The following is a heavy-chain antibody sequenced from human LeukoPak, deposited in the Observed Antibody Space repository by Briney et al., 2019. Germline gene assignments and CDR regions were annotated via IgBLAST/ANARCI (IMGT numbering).Heavy chain of an antibody. D-gene: IGHD3-22*01. Sequence: ASVKVSCKASGYIFTNYYIHWVRQAPGQGLERMGIINPSGDNRNYAQKFQGRVTVTRDISTSTVYMEMSSLRSEDTAVYYCARGVHVRKYDSNDNCFDPWGQGTLVTVSS. J-gene: IGHJ5*02. CDR3: ARGVHVRKYDSNDNCFDP. V-gene: IGHV1-46*01. CDR2: INPSGDNR. CDR1: GYIFTNYY.